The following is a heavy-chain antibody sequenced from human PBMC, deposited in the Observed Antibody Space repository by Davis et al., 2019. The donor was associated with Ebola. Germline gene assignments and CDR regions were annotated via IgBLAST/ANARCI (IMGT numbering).Heavy chain of an antibody. J-gene: IGHJ5*02. CDR1: GGTFSSYA. CDR2: IIPILGIA. V-gene: IGHV1-69*04. CDR3: ARTYYYDSSGSGWFDP. D-gene: IGHD3-22*01. Sequence: AASVKVSCKASGGTFSSYAISWVRQAPGQGLEWMGRIIPILGIANYAQKFQGRVTITADESTSTAYMELSSLRSEDTAVYYCARTYYYDSSGSGWFDPWGQGTLVTVSS.